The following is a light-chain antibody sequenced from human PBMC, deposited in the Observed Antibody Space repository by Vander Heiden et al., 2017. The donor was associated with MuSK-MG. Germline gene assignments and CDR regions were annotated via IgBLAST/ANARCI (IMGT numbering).Light chain of an antibody. CDR1: PSISSY. CDR3: QESDTTPNT. Sequence: DIQMTQSPSSLSASVGDRVTITCRASPSISSYLNWYQQKPGKAPKLLIYAAPSLQSPVPSRFSGSGSGSDFTLSIMRLQPEAIATYYCQESDTTPNTFGGGTKLKIK. V-gene: IGKV1-39*01. CDR2: AAP. J-gene: IGKJ4*01.